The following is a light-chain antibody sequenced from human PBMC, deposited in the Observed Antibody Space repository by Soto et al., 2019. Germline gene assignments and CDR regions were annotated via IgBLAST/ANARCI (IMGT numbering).Light chain of an antibody. CDR1: QTISSW. V-gene: IGKV1-5*01. CDR2: DAS. Sequence: DIQMTQSPSSLSGSVGDRVTITCRASQTISSWLAWYQQKPGKAPKLLIYDASSLESGVPSRFSGSGSGTEFTLTISSLQPDDSATYYCQQYNSYWTFGQGTKVDIK. J-gene: IGKJ1*01. CDR3: QQYNSYWT.